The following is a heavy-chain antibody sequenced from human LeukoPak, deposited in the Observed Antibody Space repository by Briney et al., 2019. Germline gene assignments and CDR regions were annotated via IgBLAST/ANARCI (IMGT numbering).Heavy chain of an antibody. V-gene: IGHV3-9*01. Sequence: PGGSLRLSCAASGFTFDDYAMHWVRQAPGKGLEWVSGISWNSGSIGYADSVKGRFTISRDNAKNSLYLQMDSLRGEDTAVYYCTRDGIGPHDFWGQGTLVTVSS. CDR3: TRDGIGPHDF. CDR2: ISWNSGSI. J-gene: IGHJ4*02. CDR1: GFTFDDYA.